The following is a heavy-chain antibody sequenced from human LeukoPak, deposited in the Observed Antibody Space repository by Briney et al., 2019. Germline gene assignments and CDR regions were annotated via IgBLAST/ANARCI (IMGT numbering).Heavy chain of an antibody. Sequence: GGSLRLSCEASGFTFSHYWMSWVRQAPGKGLEWVAYIKQDGSEKEYVDSVKGRFTISRDNAKDSLFLQLNSLRAEDTAVYFWAKTDWGLVSFWSSPLGGRGPLVTFSS. V-gene: IGHV3-7*01. D-gene: IGHD3/OR15-3a*01. CDR1: GFTFSHYW. J-gene: IGHJ2*01. CDR3: AKTDWGLVSFWSSPL. CDR2: IKQDGSEK.